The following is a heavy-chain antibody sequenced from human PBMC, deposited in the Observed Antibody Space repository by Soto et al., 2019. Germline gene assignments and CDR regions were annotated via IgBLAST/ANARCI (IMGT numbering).Heavy chain of an antibody. CDR3: AKDHSVQYPNWFDP. D-gene: IGHD4-4*01. Sequence: GGSLRLSCSASGFTLSSYAMHWVRQAPGKGLEHVSGISINGNSNGGRTYYAESVKGRFTISRDNSKNTLYLQMNSLRAEDTAVYYCAKDHSVQYPNWFDPRGQGTLVTVSS. CDR1: GFTLSSYA. V-gene: IGHV3-64D*08. J-gene: IGHJ5*02. CDR2: ISINGNSNGGRT.